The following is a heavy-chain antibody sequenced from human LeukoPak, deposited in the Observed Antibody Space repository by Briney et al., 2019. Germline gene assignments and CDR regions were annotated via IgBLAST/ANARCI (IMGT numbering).Heavy chain of an antibody. J-gene: IGHJ2*01. Sequence: SETLSLTCTVSGGSISSYYWSWLRQPAGKGLEWIGRIDTSGNTNYKPSLKSRVTMSVDTSKNQFSPKLSSVTAADTAVYYCARVSSSWYQDWYFDLWGRGTLVTVSS. CDR2: IDTSGNT. V-gene: IGHV4-4*07. CDR1: GGSISSYY. D-gene: IGHD6-13*01. CDR3: ARVSSSWYQDWYFDL.